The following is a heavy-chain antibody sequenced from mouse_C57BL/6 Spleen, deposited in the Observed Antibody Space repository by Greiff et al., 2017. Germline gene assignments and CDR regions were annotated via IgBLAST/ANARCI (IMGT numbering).Heavy chain of an antibody. D-gene: IGHD3-1*01. CDR1: GYSITSGYY. CDR3: ARDSGPYWYFDV. Sequence: EVKLVESGPGLVKPSQSLSLTCSVTGYSITSGYYWNWIRQFPGNKLEWMGYISYDGSNNYNPSLKNRISITRDTSKNQFFLKLNSVTTEDTATYYCARDSGPYWYFDVWGTGTTVTVSS. CDR2: ISYDGSN. V-gene: IGHV3-6*01. J-gene: IGHJ1*03.